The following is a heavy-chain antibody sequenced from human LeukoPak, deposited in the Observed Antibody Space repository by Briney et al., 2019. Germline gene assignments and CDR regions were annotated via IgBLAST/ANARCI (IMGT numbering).Heavy chain of an antibody. J-gene: IGHJ4*02. Sequence: GGSLRLSCAASGFTFSSYNINWVRQAPGKGLEWVSSISSSSSYIYYADSVKGRFTISRDNAKNSLYLQMNSLRAEDTAVYYCARALNLLDPVTLDYWGQGTLVTVSS. V-gene: IGHV3-21*01. D-gene: IGHD1-1*01. CDR3: ARALNLLDPVTLDY. CDR1: GFTFSSYN. CDR2: ISSSSSYI.